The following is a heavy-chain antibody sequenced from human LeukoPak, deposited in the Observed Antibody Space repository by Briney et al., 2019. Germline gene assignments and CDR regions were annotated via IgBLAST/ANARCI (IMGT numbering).Heavy chain of an antibody. CDR1: GFTFSDYY. CDR3: ARDSPIAYGVPGEASSDH. V-gene: IGHV3-11*01. J-gene: IGHJ4*02. CDR2: IRSSGSIT. D-gene: IGHD4-17*01. Sequence: PGGSLRLSCAASGFTFSDYYMSWIRQAPGKGLEWVSYIRSSGSITYYADSVKGRFTISRDNAKNSLYLQMNSLSAEDTAVYYCARDSPIAYGVPGEASSDHWGQGTLVTVSS.